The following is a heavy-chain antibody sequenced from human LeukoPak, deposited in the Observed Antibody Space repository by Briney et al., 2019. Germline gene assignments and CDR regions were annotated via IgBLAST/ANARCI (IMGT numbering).Heavy chain of an antibody. V-gene: IGHV4-59*01. D-gene: IGHD2-15*01. CDR1: GGSISSYY. Sequence: PSEILSLTCTVSGGSISSYYWSWIRQPPGKGLEWIGYIYYSGSTNYNPSLESRVTISVDTSKNQFSLKLSSVTAADTAVYYCARGGGSLDYWGQGARVTVAS. CDR2: IYYSGST. CDR3: ARGGGSLDY. J-gene: IGHJ4*02.